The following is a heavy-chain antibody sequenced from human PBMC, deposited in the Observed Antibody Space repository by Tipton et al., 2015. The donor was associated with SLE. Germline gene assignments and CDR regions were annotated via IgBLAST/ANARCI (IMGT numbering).Heavy chain of an antibody. CDR2: ISYDGSNK. D-gene: IGHD3-10*01. Sequence: RSLRLSCAASGFTFSSYGMHWVRQAPGKGLEWVAVISYDGSNKYYADSVKGRFTISRENAKNSVYLQMNNLRAGDTAVYYCAREGSGNYFGAFDIWGQGTMVTVSS. CDR1: GFTFSSYG. V-gene: IGHV3-30*03. CDR3: AREGSGNYFGAFDI. J-gene: IGHJ3*02.